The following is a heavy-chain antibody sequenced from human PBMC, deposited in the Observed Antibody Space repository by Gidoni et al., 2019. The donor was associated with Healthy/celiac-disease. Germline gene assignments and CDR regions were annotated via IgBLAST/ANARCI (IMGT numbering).Heavy chain of an antibody. CDR1: GFTFSDYY. Sequence: QVQLVESGGGLVKPGGSLRLSCAASGFTFSDYYMSWIRQAPGKGLEWVSYISSSSSYTNYADSVKGRFTISRDNAKNSLYLQMNSLRAEDTAVYYCARAQEPGGRHWFDPWGQGTLVTVSS. J-gene: IGHJ5*02. V-gene: IGHV3-11*05. D-gene: IGHD2-15*01. CDR2: ISSSSSYT. CDR3: ARAQEPGGRHWFDP.